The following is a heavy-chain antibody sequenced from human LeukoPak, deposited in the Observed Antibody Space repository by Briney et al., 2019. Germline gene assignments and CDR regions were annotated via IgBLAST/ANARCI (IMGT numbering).Heavy chain of an antibody. Sequence: SETLSLTCTVSGGSISSYDWNWIRQPPGKGLEWIGYIYYSGSTNYNPSHKSRITTLVDTSKNQFSLRLSSVTAADAAEYCGTREYSSSSGRRAFDFWGQGTMVTVSS. V-gene: IGHV4-59*08. D-gene: IGHD6-6*01. CDR2: IYYSGST. CDR1: GGSISSYD. J-gene: IGHJ3*01. CDR3: TREYSSSSGRRAFDF.